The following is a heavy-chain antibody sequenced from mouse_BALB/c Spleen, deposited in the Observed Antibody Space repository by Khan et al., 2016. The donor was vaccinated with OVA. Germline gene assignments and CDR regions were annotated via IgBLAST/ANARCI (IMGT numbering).Heavy chain of an antibody. CDR3: ARWGGNYPSYTMDY. CDR1: GYIFTSYY. CDR2: IYPGSINS. V-gene: IGHV1S56*01. Sequence: VMLVESGPELVKPGASVRISCKASGYIFTSYYIHWVKQRPGQGLEWIGGIYPGSINSNYNENFKGKATLTADKSSSTAYMQLSSLTSEDSAVYFCARWGGNYPSYTMDYWGQGTSVTVSS. D-gene: IGHD2-1*01. J-gene: IGHJ4*01.